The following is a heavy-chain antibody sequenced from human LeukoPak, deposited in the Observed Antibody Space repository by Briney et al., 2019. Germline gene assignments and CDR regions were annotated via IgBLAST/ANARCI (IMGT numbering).Heavy chain of an antibody. V-gene: IGHV3-23*01. CDR2: SGSGGST. CDR3: AREAYDSSVDY. D-gene: IGHD3-22*01. Sequence: GGSLRLSCAASGFTFSSYAMSWVRQAPGKGLEWVSGSGSGGSTYYADSVKGRFTISRDNSKNTLYLQMNSLRAEDTAVYYCAREAYDSSVDYWGQGTLVTVSS. CDR1: GFTFSSYA. J-gene: IGHJ4*02.